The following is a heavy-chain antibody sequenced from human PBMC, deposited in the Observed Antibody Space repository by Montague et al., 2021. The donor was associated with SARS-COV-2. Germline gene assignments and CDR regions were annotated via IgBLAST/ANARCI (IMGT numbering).Heavy chain of an antibody. J-gene: IGHJ6*03. Sequence: SETLSLTCAVYGGSFSGYYWSWIRQPPGKGLEWIGEINHSGSTNYNPSLKSRVTISMDTSKNQFSLKLSSVTAADTAVYYCGRGVRQLGVRYYYYYIDVWDKGTTVTVSS. V-gene: IGHV4-34*01. D-gene: IGHD6-6*01. CDR3: GRGVRQLGVRYYYYYIDV. CDR1: GGSFSGYY. CDR2: INHSGST.